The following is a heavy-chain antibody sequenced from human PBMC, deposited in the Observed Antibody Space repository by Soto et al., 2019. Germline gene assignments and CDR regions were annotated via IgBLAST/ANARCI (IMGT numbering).Heavy chain of an antibody. Sequence: EVQLVESGGGLVQPGGSLRLSCAASGFTVSSNYMSWVRQAPGKGLEWVSVIYSGGSTYYADSVKGRFTISRDNSKNTLYLQMNSLRAEDTAVYYCARDDTPKPFRYSSGWYNAFDIWGQGTMVTVSS. CDR2: IYSGGST. CDR3: ARDDTPKPFRYSSGWYNAFDI. D-gene: IGHD6-19*01. CDR1: GFTVSSNY. J-gene: IGHJ3*02. V-gene: IGHV3-66*01.